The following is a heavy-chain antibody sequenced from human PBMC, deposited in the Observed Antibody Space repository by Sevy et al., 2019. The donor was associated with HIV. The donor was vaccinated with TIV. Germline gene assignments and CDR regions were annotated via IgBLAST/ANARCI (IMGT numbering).Heavy chain of an antibody. CDR1: GFTFSNFG. J-gene: IGHJ4*02. CDR2: IRYDGSDK. Sequence: GGSLRLSCTASGFTFSNFGLHWVRQVPGKGLEWVTFIRYDGSDKYYAASVKGRFTIFRYDSKNTVYLQMDSLRAEDTAFYYCAKDLAGPGRRYFDYWGQGTLVTVSS. D-gene: IGHD2-15*01. V-gene: IGHV3-30*02. CDR3: AKDLAGPGRRYFDY.